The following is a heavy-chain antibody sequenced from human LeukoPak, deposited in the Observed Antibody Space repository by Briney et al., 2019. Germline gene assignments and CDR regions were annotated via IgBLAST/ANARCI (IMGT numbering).Heavy chain of an antibody. CDR3: AREGGVAVAGAFDY. CDR2: IWYDGSNK. J-gene: IGHJ4*02. D-gene: IGHD6-19*01. V-gene: IGHV3-33*01. CDR1: GFTFSSYG. Sequence: GGSLRLSCAASGFTFSSYGMHWVRQAPGKGLEWVAVIWYDGSNKYYADSVKGRFTISRDNSKNTLYLRMNSLRAEDTAVYYCAREGGVAVAGAFDYWGQGTLVTVSS.